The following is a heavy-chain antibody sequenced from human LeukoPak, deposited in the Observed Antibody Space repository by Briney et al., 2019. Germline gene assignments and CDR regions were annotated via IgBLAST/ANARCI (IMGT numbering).Heavy chain of an antibody. Sequence: GGSLRLSCAASGFTFSSYGMHWVRQAPGKGLEWVAVISYDGSNKYYADSVKGRFTISRDNSKNTLYLQMNSLRAEGTAVYYCAKGEILFDYWGQGTLVTVSS. CDR1: GFTFSSYG. CDR2: ISYDGSNK. D-gene: IGHD5-24*01. J-gene: IGHJ4*02. CDR3: AKGEILFDY. V-gene: IGHV3-30*18.